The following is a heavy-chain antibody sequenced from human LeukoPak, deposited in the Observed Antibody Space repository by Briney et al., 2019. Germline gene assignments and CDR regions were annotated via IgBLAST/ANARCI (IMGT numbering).Heavy chain of an antibody. J-gene: IGHJ4*02. V-gene: IGHV3-23*01. CDR1: RFIFNNYA. D-gene: IGHD5-18*01. CDR3: AKAPDGYHVSTKFDY. Sequence: GGSLRLSCAASRFIFNNYAMSWVRQAPGKGLYWVSSISGSGGSTNYADSVKGRFTISRDNSKNTLYLQMNSLRAEDTAVYYCAKAPDGYHVSTKFDYWGQGTLVTVSS. CDR2: ISGSGGST.